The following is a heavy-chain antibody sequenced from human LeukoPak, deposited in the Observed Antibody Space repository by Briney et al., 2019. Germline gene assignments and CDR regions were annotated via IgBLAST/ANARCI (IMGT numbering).Heavy chain of an antibody. CDR1: GYTFTGYY. V-gene: IGHV1-2*02. J-gene: IGHJ4*02. CDR2: INPNSGGT. D-gene: IGHD3-10*01. Sequence: ASVKVSCKASGYTFTGYYMHWVRQAPGQGLEWMGWINPNSGGTNYAQKFQGRVTMTRDTSISTAYMELSRLRSDDTAVYYRASGGMVRGAYRGPLGYWGQGTLVTVSS. CDR3: ASGGMVRGAYRGPLGY.